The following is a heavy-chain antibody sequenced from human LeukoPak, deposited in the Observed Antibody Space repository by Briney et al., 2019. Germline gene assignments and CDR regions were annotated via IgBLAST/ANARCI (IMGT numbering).Heavy chain of an antibody. CDR1: GFTFRDYW. D-gene: IGHD3-16*01. CDR3: ARDGALYYYYGMDV. J-gene: IGHJ6*02. CDR2: IKYDGDEE. V-gene: IGHV3-7*01. Sequence: GGSLRLSCAASGFTFRDYWMSWMRQAPGKGLEWVANIKYDGDEEYYVDSVKGRFIISRDNAKNSLYLQMNSLRAEDTAVYYCARDGALYYYYGMDVWGQGTTVTVSS.